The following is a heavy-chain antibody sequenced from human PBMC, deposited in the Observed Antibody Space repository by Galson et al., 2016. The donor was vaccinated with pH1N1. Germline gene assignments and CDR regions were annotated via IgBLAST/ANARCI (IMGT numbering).Heavy chain of an antibody. V-gene: IGHV1-69*06. Sequence: SVKVSCKASGVTFTIYTIAWVRQAPGQGLEWMGGISPMFDTTTSEQKFQGRVTITADSLTTTLYMNLSSLGFDDTAVYYCARGFRGGYNYALFDHWGQGSLVIVSS. J-gene: IGHJ4*02. CDR1: GVTFTIYT. D-gene: IGHD5-18*01. CDR2: ISPMFDTT. CDR3: ARGFRGGYNYALFDH.